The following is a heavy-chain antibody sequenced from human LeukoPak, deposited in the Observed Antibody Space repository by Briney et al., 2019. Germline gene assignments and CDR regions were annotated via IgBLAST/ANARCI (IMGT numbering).Heavy chain of an antibody. V-gene: IGHV3-20*04. CDR1: GFTFDDYG. D-gene: IGHD2-15*01. J-gene: IGHJ4*02. Sequence: PGGSLRLSCAASGFTFDDYGMSWVRQAPGKGLEWVSGINWNGGSTGYADSVKGRFTISRDNAKNSLYLQMNSLRAEDTAVYYCAKDRGVVAQFDYWGQGTLVTVSS. CDR2: INWNGGST. CDR3: AKDRGVVAQFDY.